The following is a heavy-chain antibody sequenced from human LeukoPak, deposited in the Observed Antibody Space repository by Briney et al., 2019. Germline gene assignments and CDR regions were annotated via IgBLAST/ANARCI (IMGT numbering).Heavy chain of an antibody. V-gene: IGHV1-69*13. Sequence: SVKVSCKASGGTFSSYAISWVRQAPGQGLEWMGGIIPIFGTANYAQKFQGRVTITADESTSTAYMELSSLRSEDTAVYYCARAGSVLRYLDWLPFDYWGQGTLVTVSS. CDR3: ARAGSVLRYLDWLPFDY. CDR2: IIPIFGTA. J-gene: IGHJ4*02. CDR1: GGTFSSYA. D-gene: IGHD3-9*01.